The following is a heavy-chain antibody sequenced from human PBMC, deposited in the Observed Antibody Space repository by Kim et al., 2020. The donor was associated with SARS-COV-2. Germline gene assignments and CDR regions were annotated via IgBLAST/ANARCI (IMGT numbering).Heavy chain of an antibody. CDR2: IIPIFGTA. V-gene: IGHV1-69*13. D-gene: IGHD3-3*01. CDR1: GGTFSSYA. J-gene: IGHJ6*02. Sequence: SVKVSCKASGGTFSSYAISWVRQAPGQGLEWMGGIIPIFGTANYAQKFQGRVTITADESTSTAYMELSSLRSEDTAVYYCARVDDFWSGSTGHYYYGMDVWGQGTTVTVSS. CDR3: ARVDDFWSGSTGHYYYGMDV.